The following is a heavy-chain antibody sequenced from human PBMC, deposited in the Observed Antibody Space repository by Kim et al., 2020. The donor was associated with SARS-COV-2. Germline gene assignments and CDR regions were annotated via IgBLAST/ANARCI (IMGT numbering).Heavy chain of an antibody. D-gene: IGHD6-19*01. CDR2: ISGSGGST. CDR3: AKDRLSSSGWYEGNLASGMDV. V-gene: IGHV3-23*01. Sequence: GGSLRLSCAASGFTFSSYAMSWVRQAPGKGLEWVSAISGSGGSTYYADSVKGRFTISRDNSKNTLYLQMNSLRVEDTAVYYCAKDRLSSSGWYEGNLASGMDVWGQGTTVTVSS. J-gene: IGHJ6*02. CDR1: GFTFSSYA.